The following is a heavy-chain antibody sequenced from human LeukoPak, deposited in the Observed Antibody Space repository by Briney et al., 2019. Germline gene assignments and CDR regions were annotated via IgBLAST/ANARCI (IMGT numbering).Heavy chain of an antibody. Sequence: GGSLRLSCAASGFTFSSYGMHWVRQAPGKGLEWVAVISYDGSDKYYADSVKGRFTISRDNSKNTLYLQMNSLRAEDTAVYYCAKDVKEELGIAYYFDYWGQGTLVTVSS. CDR2: ISYDGSDK. V-gene: IGHV3-30*18. CDR3: AKDVKEELGIAYYFDY. CDR1: GFTFSSYG. D-gene: IGHD7-27*01. J-gene: IGHJ4*02.